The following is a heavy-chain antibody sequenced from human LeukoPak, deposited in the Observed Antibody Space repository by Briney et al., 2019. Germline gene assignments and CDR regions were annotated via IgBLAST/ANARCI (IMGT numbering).Heavy chain of an antibody. D-gene: IGHD5-18*01. CDR1: GFTFSTYA. J-gene: IGHJ4*02. CDR2: ISGSSDTT. CDR3: ANREGGYTYDPFDY. V-gene: IGHV3-23*01. Sequence: GGSLRLSCAASGFTFSTYAMSWVRQAPGRGLEWVSAISGSSDTTYYADSVKGLFTISRDNSKNTLYLQMNSLRAEDTAVYYCANREGGYTYDPFDYWGQGTLVTVSS.